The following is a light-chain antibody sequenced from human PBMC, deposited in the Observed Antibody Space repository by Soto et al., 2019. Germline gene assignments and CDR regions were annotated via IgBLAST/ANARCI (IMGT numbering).Light chain of an antibody. V-gene: IGKV3-11*01. Sequence: IVLTQSPATLSLYPGERATLSCRASQSISKYLAWFQHKPGQAPRLLIYDASTRATGIPARFSGSGSGTDFTLTISSLEPEDFAVYYCQQRSNWPPGVTFGPGTKVDIK. CDR2: DAS. J-gene: IGKJ3*01. CDR1: QSISKY. CDR3: QQRSNWPPGVT.